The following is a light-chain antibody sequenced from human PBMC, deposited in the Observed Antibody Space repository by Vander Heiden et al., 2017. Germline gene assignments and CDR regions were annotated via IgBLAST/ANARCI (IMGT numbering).Light chain of an antibody. J-gene: IGLJ1*01. V-gene: IGLV2-14*01. CDR2: DVS. Sequence: QSALTQPASVSGSPGQSITISCTGASSDVGGYNYGSWYQQHPGKAPKLMIYDVSNRPSGVSNRFSGSKSGNTASLTISGLQAEDEADYYCSSYTISSTLVFGPGTKVTVL. CDR1: SSDVGGYNY. CDR3: SSYTISSTLV.